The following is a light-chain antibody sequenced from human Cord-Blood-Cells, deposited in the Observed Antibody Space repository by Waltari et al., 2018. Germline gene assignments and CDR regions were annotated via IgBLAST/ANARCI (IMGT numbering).Light chain of an antibody. CDR1: ALPKPY. CDR2: KDS. J-gene: IGLJ2*01. V-gene: IGLV3-25*03. Sequence: SYDLTQPPSVSVSPGQTARITCSGDALPKPYAYWYQQKPGQAPGLVIYKDSERPSGSPERFPGSSSGTTVTLTSSGVQAEDEADYYCQSADSSGTYVVFGGGTKLTVL. CDR3: QSADSSGTYVV.